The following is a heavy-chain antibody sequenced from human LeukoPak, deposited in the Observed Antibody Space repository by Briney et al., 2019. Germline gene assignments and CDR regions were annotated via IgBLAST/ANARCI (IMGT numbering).Heavy chain of an antibody. D-gene: IGHD7-27*01. V-gene: IGHV1-18*01. CDR3: ARDNLGFDY. Sequence: ASVKVSCKASGYTFTSFGIIWVRQAPGQGLEWMGWISAYNGNTNYAQKVQGRITMTTDRSTSTAYMELGSLRPDDTAVYYCARDNLGFDYWGQGTLVTVS. J-gene: IGHJ4*02. CDR2: ISAYNGNT. CDR1: GYTFTSFG.